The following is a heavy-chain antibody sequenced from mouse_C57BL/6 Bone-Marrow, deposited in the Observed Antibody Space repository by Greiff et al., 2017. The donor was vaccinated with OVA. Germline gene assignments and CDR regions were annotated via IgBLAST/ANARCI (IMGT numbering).Heavy chain of an antibody. CDR2: FDPSDSYT. Sequence: VQLQQPGAELVMPGASVKLSCKASGYTFTSYWMPWVKQRPGQGLEWIGEFDPSDSYTNYNQKFKGKSTLTVDKSSSTAYMQLSSLTSEDSAVYYCARWDRAYWGQGTLVTVSA. D-gene: IGHD2-14*01. V-gene: IGHV1-69*01. CDR1: GYTFTSYW. CDR3: ARWDRAY. J-gene: IGHJ3*01.